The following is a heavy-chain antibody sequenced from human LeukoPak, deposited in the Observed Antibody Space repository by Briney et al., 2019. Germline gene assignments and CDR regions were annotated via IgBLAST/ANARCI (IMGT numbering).Heavy chain of an antibody. CDR2: IIPIFGTA. V-gene: IGHV1-69*01. J-gene: IGHJ2*01. CDR3: ARGGYHFWYFDL. CDR1: GGTFSSYA. D-gene: IGHD3-22*01. Sequence: GASVTVSFKASGGTFSSYAISWVRQAPGQGLEWMGGIIPIFGTANYAQKFQGRVTITADESTSTAYMELSSLRSEDTAVCYCARGGYHFWYFDLWGRGTLVTVSS.